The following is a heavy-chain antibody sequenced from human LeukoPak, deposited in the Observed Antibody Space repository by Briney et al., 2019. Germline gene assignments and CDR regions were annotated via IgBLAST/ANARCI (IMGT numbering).Heavy chain of an antibody. CDR3: ARHPGGLKDPFDI. D-gene: IGHD6-19*01. CDR2: ISSSSSTI. CDR1: GFTFSSCS. Sequence: GGSLRLSCAASGFTFSSCSMNWVRQAPGKGLGWVSYISSSSSTIYYADSVKGRFTISRDNAKNSLYLQMNSLRDEDTAVFYCARHPGGLKDPFDIWGQGTMVTVSS. J-gene: IGHJ3*02. V-gene: IGHV3-48*02.